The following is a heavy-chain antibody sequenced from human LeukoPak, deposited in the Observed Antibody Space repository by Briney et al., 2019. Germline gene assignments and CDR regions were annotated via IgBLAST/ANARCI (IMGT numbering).Heavy chain of an antibody. CDR1: GFTFSSYG. CDR3: ARDSGIVLPKPFDL. J-gene: IGHJ3*01. D-gene: IGHD2-8*01. Sequence: GGSLRLSCAASGFTFSSYGMHWVRQAPGKGLEWVANIKQDGSEKYYVDSVKGRFTISRDNAKSSLYLQMNSLRAEDTSVYYCARDSGIVLPKPFDLWGQGTMVTVTS. V-gene: IGHV3-7*01. CDR2: IKQDGSEK.